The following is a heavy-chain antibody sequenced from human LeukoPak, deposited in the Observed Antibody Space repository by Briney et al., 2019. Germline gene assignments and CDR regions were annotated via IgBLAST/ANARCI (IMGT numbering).Heavy chain of an antibody. CDR2: ISSRSNYI. D-gene: IGHD3-10*01. J-gene: IGHJ4*02. CDR1: GFTFSSYS. CDR3: ARRSYGSGSYYLGY. V-gene: IGHV3-21*01. Sequence: GGSLRLSCVASGFTFSSYSMNWVRQAPGKGLEWVSSISSRSNYIYYVDSLKGRFTISRDNAKNSLYLQMNSLRAEDTAVYYCARRSYGSGSYYLGYWGQGTLVTVSS.